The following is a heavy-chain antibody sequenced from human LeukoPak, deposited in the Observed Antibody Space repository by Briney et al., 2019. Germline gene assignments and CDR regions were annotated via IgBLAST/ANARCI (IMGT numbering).Heavy chain of an antibody. D-gene: IGHD6-13*01. J-gene: IGHJ4*02. CDR2: INPNSGAT. Sequence: ASVKVSFKASGYTFTGYYIHWMRQAPGQGLEWMGWINPNSGATYYAQMFQGRVTMTRDTSISTAYMELSSLRSDDTAVYYCARDGERRTPAAAGNGEVNYWGQGTLVTVSS. V-gene: IGHV1-2*02. CDR1: GYTFTGYY. CDR3: ARDGERRTPAAAGNGEVNY.